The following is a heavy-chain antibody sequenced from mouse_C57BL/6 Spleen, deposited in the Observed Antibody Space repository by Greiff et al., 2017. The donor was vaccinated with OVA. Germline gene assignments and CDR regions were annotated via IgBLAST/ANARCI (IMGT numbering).Heavy chain of an antibody. CDR1: GFTFSDYG. Sequence: EVHLVESGGGLVKPGGSLKLSCAASGFTFSDYGMHWVRQAPEKGLEWVAYISSGSSTIYYADTVKGRFTISRDHAKNTLFLQMTRLRSEDTAMYDCARGLTGSSYAMDYWGQGTSVTVSS. CDR2: ISSGSSTI. D-gene: IGHD4-1*01. J-gene: IGHJ4*01. V-gene: IGHV5-17*01. CDR3: ARGLTGSSYAMDY.